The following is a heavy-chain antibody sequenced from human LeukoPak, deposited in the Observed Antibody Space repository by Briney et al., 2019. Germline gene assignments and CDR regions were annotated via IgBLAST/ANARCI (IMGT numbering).Heavy chain of an antibody. CDR1: GFTFSNYA. CDR3: AKDAYYGSGGYHGYFDY. D-gene: IGHD3-10*01. CDR2: IGGTGGST. Sequence: GGSLRPSCAASGFTFSNYAMSWVRQAPGKGLEWVSAIGGTGGSTYYADSVKGRFTISRDNSKNTLSLQMNSLRAEDTAVYYCAKDAYYGSGGYHGYFDYWGQGTLVAVSS. J-gene: IGHJ4*02. V-gene: IGHV3-23*01.